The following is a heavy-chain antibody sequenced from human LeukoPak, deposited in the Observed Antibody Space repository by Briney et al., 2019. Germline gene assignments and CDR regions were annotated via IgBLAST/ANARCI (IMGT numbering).Heavy chain of an antibody. CDR3: AGSIAVAGTIDY. CDR2: IWYDGSDK. D-gene: IGHD6-19*01. J-gene: IGHJ4*02. CDR1: GFTFSSYG. Sequence: PGGSLRLSCAASGFTFSSYGAHWVRQASGKGLEWVAVIWYDGSDKYYADSVKGRFTISRDNSKNTLYLQMNSLRAEDTAVYYCAGSIAVAGTIDYWGQGTLVTVSS. V-gene: IGHV3-33*01.